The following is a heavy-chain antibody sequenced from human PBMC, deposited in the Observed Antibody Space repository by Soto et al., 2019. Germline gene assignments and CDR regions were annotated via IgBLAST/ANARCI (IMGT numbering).Heavy chain of an antibody. CDR2: IYHSGST. Sequence: NPSETLSLTCAVSSGSISSSNWWSWVRQPPGKGLEWIGEIYHSGSTNYNPSLKSRVTISVDKSKNQFSLKLSSVTAADTAVYYCARYYGDDYNWFDPWGQGTLVTVSS. J-gene: IGHJ5*02. D-gene: IGHD4-17*01. V-gene: IGHV4-4*02. CDR3: ARYYGDDYNWFDP. CDR1: SGSISSSNW.